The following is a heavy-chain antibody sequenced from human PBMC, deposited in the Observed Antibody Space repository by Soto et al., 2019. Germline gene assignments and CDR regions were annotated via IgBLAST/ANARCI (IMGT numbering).Heavy chain of an antibody. CDR3: ARGGGIVLVPAASGMDV. Sequence: QVQLQESGPGLVKPSQTLSLTCTVSGGSISSGDYYWSWIRQPPGKGLEWIGYIYYSGSTYYNPSLKRRVTISVDTSKNQFSLKLSSVTAADTAVYYCARGGGIVLVPAASGMDVWGQGTTVTVSS. CDR2: IYYSGST. CDR1: GGSISSGDYY. V-gene: IGHV4-30-4*01. J-gene: IGHJ6*02. D-gene: IGHD2-2*01.